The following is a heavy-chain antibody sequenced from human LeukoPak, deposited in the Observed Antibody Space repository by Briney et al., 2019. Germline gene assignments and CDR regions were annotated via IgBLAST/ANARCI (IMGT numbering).Heavy chain of an antibody. V-gene: IGHV3-7*01. CDR1: GFSFRNYW. J-gene: IGHJ4*02. D-gene: IGHD4-11*01. Sequence: PGGSLRVSSAASGFSFRNYWMSWVRQAPGQGLEWVANIKHDGTEKHYVDSVEGRFTVSRDNAKNSVYLQINSLRVDDTAVYYCARDSGDRTVDYWGQGTLVTVSS. CDR2: IKHDGTEK. CDR3: ARDSGDRTVDY.